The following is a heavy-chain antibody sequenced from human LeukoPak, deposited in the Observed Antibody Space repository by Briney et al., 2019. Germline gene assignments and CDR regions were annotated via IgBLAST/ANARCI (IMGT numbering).Heavy chain of an antibody. D-gene: IGHD6-19*01. J-gene: IGHJ4*02. Sequence: PGGPLRLSCAASGFSFSSYWMSWVCQAPGKGLEWVANIQSDGSVQQYVDSVKGRLTISRDNAKNSLYLQMNSLRAEDTAVYYCARIPRGSGWSFLDFWGQGTLVTVTS. CDR3: ARIPRGSGWSFLDF. V-gene: IGHV3-7*01. CDR1: GFSFSSYW. CDR2: IQSDGSVQ.